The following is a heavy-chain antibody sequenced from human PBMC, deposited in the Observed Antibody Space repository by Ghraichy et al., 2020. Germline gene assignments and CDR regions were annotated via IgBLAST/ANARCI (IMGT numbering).Heavy chain of an antibody. CDR3: ARGYSGSSIYYYGMDV. CDR1: GGSISGYY. J-gene: IGHJ6*02. D-gene: IGHD1-26*01. CDR2: IYYSGST. V-gene: IGHV4-59*01. Sequence: SETLSLTCTVSGGSISGYYWSWIRQPPGKGLEWIGYIYYSGSTNYNPSLKSRVTISVDTSKNQFSLKLSSVTAADTAVYYCARGYSGSSIYYYGMDVWGQGTTVTVSS.